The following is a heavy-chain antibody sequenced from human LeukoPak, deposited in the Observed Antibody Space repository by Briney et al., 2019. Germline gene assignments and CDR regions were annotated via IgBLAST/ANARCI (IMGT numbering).Heavy chain of an antibody. CDR2: IYSGGST. Sequence: GSLXLSCAASGFTVXSNYMSWVRQAPGKGLEWVSVIYSGGSTYYADSVKGRFTISRDNSKNTLYLQMNSLRAEDTAVYYCARVGGTEDYGDFFDYWGQGTLVTVSS. D-gene: IGHD4-17*01. V-gene: IGHV3-66*01. CDR3: ARVGGTEDYGDFFDY. CDR1: GFTVXSNY. J-gene: IGHJ4*02.